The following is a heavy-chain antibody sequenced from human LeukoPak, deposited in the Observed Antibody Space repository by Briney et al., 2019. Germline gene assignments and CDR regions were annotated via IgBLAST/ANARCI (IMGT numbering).Heavy chain of an antibody. Sequence: KASETLSLTCTVSGDSISTDYWSWIRQSPGKGLEWIGYINYSGNSEYNPSLKSRVTISVDRSKNQVSLKMRSVTAADTAVYYCARLACISKTCYNYWALGALVTVSS. CDR3: ARLACISKTCYNY. D-gene: IGHD2/OR15-2a*01. J-gene: IGHJ4*02. V-gene: IGHV4-59*08. CDR1: GDSISTDY. CDR2: INYSGNS.